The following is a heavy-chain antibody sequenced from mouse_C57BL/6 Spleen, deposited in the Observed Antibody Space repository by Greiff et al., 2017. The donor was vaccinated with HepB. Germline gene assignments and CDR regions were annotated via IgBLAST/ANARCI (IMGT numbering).Heavy chain of an antibody. J-gene: IGHJ2*01. CDR1: GYSFTGYY. CDR3: ARGGFPYYY. CDR2: INPSTGGT. D-gene: IGHD6-5*01. V-gene: IGHV1-43*01. Sequence: VQLQQSGPELVKPGASVKISCKASGYSFTGYYMHWVKQSSEKSLEWIGEINPSTGGTSYNQKFKGKATLTVDKSSSTAYMQLKSLTSEDSAVYYCARGGFPYYYWGQGTTLTVSS.